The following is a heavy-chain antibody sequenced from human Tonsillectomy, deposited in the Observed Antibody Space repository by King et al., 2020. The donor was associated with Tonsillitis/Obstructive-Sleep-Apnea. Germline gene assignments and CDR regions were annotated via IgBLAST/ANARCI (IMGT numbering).Heavy chain of an antibody. V-gene: IGHV4-59*08. Sequence: HVQLQESGPGLVKPSETLSLTCTVSGASISSYYWSWIRQPPGKGLEWIGYIYYSGSTNYNPSLKSRVTISVDTSNNQFSLKLSPVTAADTAVYYCARRSNYYDRSGYYPTAFDIWGQGTMVPVSS. J-gene: IGHJ3*02. CDR1: GASISSYY. CDR3: ARRSNYYDRSGYYPTAFDI. CDR2: IYYSGST. D-gene: IGHD3-22*01.